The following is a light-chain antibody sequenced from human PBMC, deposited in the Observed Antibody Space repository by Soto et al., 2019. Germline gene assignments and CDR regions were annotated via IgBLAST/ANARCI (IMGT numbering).Light chain of an antibody. CDR2: EGS. Sequence: QSALTQPASVSGSPGQSITISCTGTSSDVGSYNLVSWYQQHPGKAPKLMIYEGSKRPSRVSNRFSGSKSGNTASLTISGLQAEDEADYDCCSYAGSSTLVFGGGTKLTVL. V-gene: IGLV2-23*01. J-gene: IGLJ2*01. CDR1: SSDVGSYNL. CDR3: CSYAGSSTLV.